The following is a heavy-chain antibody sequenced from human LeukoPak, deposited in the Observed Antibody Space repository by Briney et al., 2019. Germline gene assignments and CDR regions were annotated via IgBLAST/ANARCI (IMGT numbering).Heavy chain of an antibody. D-gene: IGHD3-9*01. CDR1: GGSISSYY. J-gene: IGHJ3*02. V-gene: IGHV4-4*07. CDR2: IYTSGST. CDR3: YAWTYYDILTGYPI. Sequence: SETLSLTCTVSGGSISSYYWSWIRQPAGKGLEWIGRIYTSGSTNYNPSLKSRVTMSVDTSKNQFSLKLNSVTAADTAVYYCYAWTYYDILTGYPIWGQGTMVTVSS.